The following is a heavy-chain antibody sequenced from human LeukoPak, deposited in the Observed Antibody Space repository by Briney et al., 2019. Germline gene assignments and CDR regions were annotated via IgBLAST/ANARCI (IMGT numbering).Heavy chain of an antibody. D-gene: IGHD3-9*01. Sequence: ASVKVFCKASGYTFTSYYMHWVRQAPGQGLEWMGIINPSGGSTSYAQKFQGRVTMTRDTSTSTVYMELSSLRSEDTAVYYCAREVVPYDILTGYHGGYYYYYGMDVWGQGTTVTVSS. J-gene: IGHJ6*02. CDR1: GYTFTSYY. CDR2: INPSGGST. V-gene: IGHV1-46*01. CDR3: AREVVPYDILTGYHGGYYYYYGMDV.